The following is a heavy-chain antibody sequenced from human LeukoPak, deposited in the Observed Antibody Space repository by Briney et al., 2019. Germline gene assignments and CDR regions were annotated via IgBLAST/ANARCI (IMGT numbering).Heavy chain of an antibody. V-gene: IGHV1-2*04. CDR3: ARGDMITFGGVIVLEYYFDY. D-gene: IGHD3-16*02. J-gene: IGHJ4*02. CDR2: INPNSGGT. CDR1: GYTFTGYY. Sequence: ASVKVSCKASGYTFTGYYMHWVRQAPGQGLEWMGWINPNSGGTNYAQKFQGWVTMTRDTSISTAYMELSRLRSDDTAVYYCARGDMITFGGVIVLEYYFDYWGQGTLVTVSS.